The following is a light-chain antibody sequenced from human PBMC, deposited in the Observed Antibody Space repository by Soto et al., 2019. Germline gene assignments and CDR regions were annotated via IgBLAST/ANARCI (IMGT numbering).Light chain of an antibody. J-gene: IGKJ1*01. CDR1: ERLSRY. CDR2: LTS. Sequence: DIQLTQSPSSLSASAGDRVTITCRATERLSRYLNWYQHKPGQAPKLLIFLTSNLQNGVPSRFSGSGSGSDFTLTISSLQPEDLATYYCQQSYSYPWTFGQGTKVDIK. V-gene: IGKV1-39*01. CDR3: QQSYSYPWT.